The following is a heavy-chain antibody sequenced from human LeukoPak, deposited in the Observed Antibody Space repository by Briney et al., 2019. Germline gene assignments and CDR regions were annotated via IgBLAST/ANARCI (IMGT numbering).Heavy chain of an antibody. CDR3: ARDRDYGSGIFDY. CDR2: INPNSGGT. J-gene: IGHJ4*02. V-gene: IGHV1-2*02. CDR1: GYTFTGYY. Sequence: ASVKVSCKASGYTFTGYYMHWVRQALGQGLEWMGWINPNSGGTNYAQKFQGRVTMTRDTSISTAYMELNRLRSDDTAVYYCARDRDYGSGIFDYWGQGTLVTVSS. D-gene: IGHD3-10*01.